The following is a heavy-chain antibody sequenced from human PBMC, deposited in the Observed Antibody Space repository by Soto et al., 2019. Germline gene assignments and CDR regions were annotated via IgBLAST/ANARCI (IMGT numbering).Heavy chain of an antibody. J-gene: IGHJ4*02. Sequence: QVQLQESGPGLVKPSQTLSLTCSVSGASTVSHYHWTWIRQPPGKGLEWMGYIFNSGTTFSNPSRTSRLSISMDTSGIHFSLELRSVTAADTAVYYCALALGPTTGLDYLGQGTLVTVSS. V-gene: IGHV4-31*02. CDR3: ALALGPTTGLDY. CDR2: IFNSGTT. CDR1: GASTVSHYH. D-gene: IGHD1-26*01.